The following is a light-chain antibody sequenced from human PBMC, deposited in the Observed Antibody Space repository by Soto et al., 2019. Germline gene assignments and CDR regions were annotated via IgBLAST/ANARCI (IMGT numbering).Light chain of an antibody. Sequence: DIQMTQSPSSLSASVGDRVTITCRASQGISSYLNWYQQKPGKAPKLLIYAASSLQSGVPSRFRGSGSGTEFTRTISSLQPEDFATYYCQQSYSTPRTCGQGTNLDIK. J-gene: IGKJ1*01. V-gene: IGKV1-39*01. CDR2: AAS. CDR1: QGISSY. CDR3: QQSYSTPRT.